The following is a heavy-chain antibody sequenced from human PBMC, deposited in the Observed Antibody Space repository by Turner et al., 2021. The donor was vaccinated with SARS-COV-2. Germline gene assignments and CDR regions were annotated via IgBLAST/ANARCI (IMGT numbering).Heavy chain of an antibody. Sequence: EVQPLESGGGLVTPGGSLRLYCVASGLTLSTYGVSGVRQDPGKGLEWVSGMDGSDSRTYYVDSVRGRFTISRDNSKNTLFLQMDNLRAEDTAVYHCAMDSGWTHEYWGQGTLVTVSS. D-gene: IGHD5-18*01. CDR3: AMDSGWTHEY. CDR1: GLTLSTYG. J-gene: IGHJ4*02. CDR2: MDGSDSRT. V-gene: IGHV3-23*05.